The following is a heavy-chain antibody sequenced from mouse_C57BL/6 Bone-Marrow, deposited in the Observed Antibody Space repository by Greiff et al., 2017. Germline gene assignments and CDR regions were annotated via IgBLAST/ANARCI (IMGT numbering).Heavy chain of an antibody. CDR3: TTYGPYAMDY. V-gene: IGHV14-4*01. CDR1: GFNIKDDY. CDR2: IDPENGDT. Sequence: VQLQQSGAELVRPGASVKLSCTASGFNIKDDYMHWVKQRPEQGLEWIGWIDPENGDTEYASKFQGKATITADPSSNTAYLQLSSLTSEDTAVYYCTTYGPYAMDYWGQGTSVTVSS. D-gene: IGHD1-2*01. J-gene: IGHJ4*01.